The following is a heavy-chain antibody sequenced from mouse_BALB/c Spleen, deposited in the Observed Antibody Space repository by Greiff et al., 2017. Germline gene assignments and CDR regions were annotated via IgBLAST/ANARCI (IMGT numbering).Heavy chain of an antibody. CDR2: INPYNDGT. D-gene: IGHD2-4*01. CDR3: ARGRVTMIKDY. V-gene: IGHV1-14*01. J-gene: IGHJ2*01. CDR1: GYTFTSYV. Sequence: VQLQQSGPELVKPGASVKMSCKASGYTFTSYVMHWVKQKPGQGLEWIGYINPYNDGTKYNEKFKGKATLTSDKSSSTAYMELSSLTSEDSAVYYCARGRVTMIKDYWGQGTTLTVSS.